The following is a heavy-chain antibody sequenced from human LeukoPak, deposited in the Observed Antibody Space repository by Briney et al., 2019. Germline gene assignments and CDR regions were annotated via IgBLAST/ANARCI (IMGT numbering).Heavy chain of an antibody. J-gene: IGHJ3*02. D-gene: IGHD3-22*01. CDR3: AKSWRYYDSSNYYAFDI. V-gene: IGHV3-23*01. CDR1: GFTFSSYA. CDR2: SGDNT. Sequence: LRLSFAASGFTFSSYAMSWVRQAPGKGLEWVSSSGDNTRYADSVKGRFTISRDNSKNTLDLQMNGLRAEDTAVYYCAKSWRYYDSSNYYAFDIWGQGTMVTVSS.